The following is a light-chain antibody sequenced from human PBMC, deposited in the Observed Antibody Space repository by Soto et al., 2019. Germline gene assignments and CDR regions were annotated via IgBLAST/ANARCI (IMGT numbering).Light chain of an antibody. Sequence: QSVLTQPPSASGSPGQSVTISCTGTSSDVGGYNYVSWYQQHPGKAPKLMIYEVSKRPSGVPDRFSGSKSGNTASLTVSGLQAEDEADYYCSSYAGSNTWIFGSGTKGTVL. V-gene: IGLV2-8*01. CDR2: EVS. CDR1: SSDVGGYNY. CDR3: SSYAGSNTWI. J-gene: IGLJ1*01.